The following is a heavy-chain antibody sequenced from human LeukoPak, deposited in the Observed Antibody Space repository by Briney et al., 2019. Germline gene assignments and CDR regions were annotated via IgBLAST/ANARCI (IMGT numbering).Heavy chain of an antibody. CDR2: IYYTGST. CDR3: AGAPSGCSYSYNPPFDN. D-gene: IGHD5-18*01. J-gene: IGHJ4*02. Sequence: SETLSLTCTVSGGSINNYYWTWIRQPPGKLLEWIGFIYYTGSTNYSPSLKSRVTISVDTSQNQFSLTLRSVTAADTAIYYCAGAPSGCSYSYNPPFDNWGQGTLVTVSS. V-gene: IGHV4-59*01. CDR1: GGSINNYY.